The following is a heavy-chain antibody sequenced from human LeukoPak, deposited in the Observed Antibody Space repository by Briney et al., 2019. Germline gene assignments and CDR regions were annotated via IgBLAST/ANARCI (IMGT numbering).Heavy chain of an antibody. CDR2: IYYSGST. V-gene: IGHV4-59*01. CDR1: GGSISSYY. J-gene: IGHJ4*02. Sequence: PSETLSLTCTVSGGSISSYYWSWIRQPPGKGLGWIGYIYYSGSTNYNPSLKSRVTISVDTSKNQFSLKLSSVTAADTAVYYCARDRGSTSCYDYWGQGTLVTVSS. CDR3: ARDRGSTSCYDY. D-gene: IGHD2-2*01.